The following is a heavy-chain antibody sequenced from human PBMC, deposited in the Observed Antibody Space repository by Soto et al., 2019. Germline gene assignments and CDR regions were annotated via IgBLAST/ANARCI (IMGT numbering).Heavy chain of an antibody. CDR1: GGSFSGYY. CDR2: INHSGST. D-gene: IGHD6-19*01. Sequence: SETLSLTCAVYGGSFSGYYWSWIRQPPGKGLEWIGEINHSGSTNYNPSLKSRVTISVDTSKNQFSLKLSSVTAADTAVYYCARDSSGWYYFDYWGQGTLVTVSS. V-gene: IGHV4-34*01. CDR3: ARDSSGWYYFDY. J-gene: IGHJ4*02.